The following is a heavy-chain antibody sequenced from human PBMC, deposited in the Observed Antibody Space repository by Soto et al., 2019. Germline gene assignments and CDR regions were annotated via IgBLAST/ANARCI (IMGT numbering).Heavy chain of an antibody. CDR3: ARGRRDPVVGLNSQTPGYCSGGSCYEWAAFDI. Sequence: GGSLRLSCAASGFTFSSYAMHWVRQAPGKGLEWVAVISYDGSNKYYADSVKGRFTISRDNSKNTLYLQMNSLRAEDTAVYYCARGRRDPVVGLNSQTPGYCSGGSCYEWAAFDIWGQGTMVTVSS. D-gene: IGHD2-15*01. J-gene: IGHJ3*02. CDR1: GFTFSSYA. CDR2: ISYDGSNK. V-gene: IGHV3-30-3*01.